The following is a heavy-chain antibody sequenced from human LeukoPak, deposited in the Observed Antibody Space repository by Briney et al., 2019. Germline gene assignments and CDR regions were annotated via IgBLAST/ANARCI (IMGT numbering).Heavy chain of an antibody. V-gene: IGHV3-33*06. Sequence: GGSLRLSCAASGFTFSSYGMHWVRQAPGKGLEWVAVIWYDGSNKNNADPVKGRFTISRDNSKNTLYLQMNSLRAEDTAVYYCAKDGGDRSCSSTSCYNGYYYYYYMDVWGKGTTVTVSS. CDR3: AKDGGDRSCSSTSCYNGYYYYYYMDV. CDR2: IWYDGSNK. CDR1: GFTFSSYG. J-gene: IGHJ6*03. D-gene: IGHD2-2*02.